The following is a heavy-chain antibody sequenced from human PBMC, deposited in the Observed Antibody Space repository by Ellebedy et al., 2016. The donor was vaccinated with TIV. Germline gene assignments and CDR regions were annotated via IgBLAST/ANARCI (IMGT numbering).Heavy chain of an antibody. Sequence: GESLKISCVASGFSFSSFAMTWVRQAPGKGLEWVSSIINTGTTTYYADSVKGRFTISRDNSKNTLDLQMNSLRTEDTAVYYCAKPARRSGYEYYWGQGTLVTVSS. CDR2: IINTGTTT. CDR1: GFSFSSFA. D-gene: IGHD5-12*01. CDR3: AKPARRSGYEYY. V-gene: IGHV3-23*01. J-gene: IGHJ4*02.